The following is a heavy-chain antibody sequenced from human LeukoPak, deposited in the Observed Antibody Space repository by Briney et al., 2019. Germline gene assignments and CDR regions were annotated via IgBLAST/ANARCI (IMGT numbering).Heavy chain of an antibody. CDR2: ISYDGSNK. J-gene: IGHJ4*02. V-gene: IGHV3-30*03. CDR1: GFTFSSYG. CDR3: ARDRRSGTIPDY. D-gene: IGHD1-26*01. Sequence: GGSLRLSCAASGFTFSSYGMHWVRQAPGKGLEWVAVISYDGSNKYYADSVKGRFTISRDNSKNTLYLQMNSLRSEDTAVYYCARDRRSGTIPDYWGQGTLVTVSS.